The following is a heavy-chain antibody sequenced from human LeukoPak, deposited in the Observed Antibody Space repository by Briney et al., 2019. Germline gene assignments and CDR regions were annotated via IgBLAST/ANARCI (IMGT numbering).Heavy chain of an antibody. V-gene: IGHV4-4*07. CDR1: GGSINNYY. J-gene: IGHJ3*02. CDR3: ARGRYCSADICSGGDAFDI. D-gene: IGHD2-15*01. Sequence: SETLSLTCTVPGGSINNYYWSWIRQPAGKGLEWIGRIYTRGSTNYNPSLKSRVTMSVDTSKNQFSLKLSSVTAADTAVYYCARGRYCSADICSGGDAFDIWGQGTMVSVSS. CDR2: IYTRGST.